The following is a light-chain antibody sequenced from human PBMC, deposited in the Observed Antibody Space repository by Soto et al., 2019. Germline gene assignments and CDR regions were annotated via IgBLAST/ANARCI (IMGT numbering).Light chain of an antibody. Sequence: EIVLTQSPGTLSFSPGETATLSCRASQTVNSDYLAWFQQRPGQAPRLLIFATSRRATDIPDRFSGSGSGTDFTLAIRKLEPEDFAVYYCHQFGYSPRTLVQGTKVDIK. V-gene: IGKV3-20*01. J-gene: IGKJ1*01. CDR2: ATS. CDR3: HQFGYSPRT. CDR1: QTVNSDY.